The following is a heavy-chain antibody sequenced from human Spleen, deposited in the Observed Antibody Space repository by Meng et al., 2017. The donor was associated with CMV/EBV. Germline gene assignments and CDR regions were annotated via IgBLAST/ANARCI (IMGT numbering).Heavy chain of an antibody. J-gene: IGHJ4*02. Sequence: QVQLVQSGAEVKKPGTSVKVSCRASGYTFTGHYIHWVRQAPGQGLEWMGWIHGNSGDTNYVQKFEGSVTMTRDTSISTAYMELSGLRSDDTAVYYCARDREFLLYYFDYWGQGTLVTVSS. CDR1: GYTFTGHY. CDR3: ARDREFLLYYFDY. D-gene: IGHD3-10*01. CDR2: IHGNSGDT. V-gene: IGHV1-2*04.